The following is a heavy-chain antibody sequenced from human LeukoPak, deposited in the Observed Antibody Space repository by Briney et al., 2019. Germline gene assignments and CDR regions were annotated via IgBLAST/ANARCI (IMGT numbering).Heavy chain of an antibody. CDR1: GGSISSGSYY. D-gene: IGHD4-11*01. J-gene: IGHJ5*02. V-gene: IGHV4-61*02. CDR2: IYTSGST. CDR3: ARDRGLYSNYPVMIDP. Sequence: SQTLSLTCTVSGGSISSGSYYWSWIRQPAGKGLEWIGRIYTSGSTNYNPSPKSRVTISVDTSKNQFTLKLSSVTAADTAVYYCARDRGLYSNYPVMIDPWGQGTLVTVSS.